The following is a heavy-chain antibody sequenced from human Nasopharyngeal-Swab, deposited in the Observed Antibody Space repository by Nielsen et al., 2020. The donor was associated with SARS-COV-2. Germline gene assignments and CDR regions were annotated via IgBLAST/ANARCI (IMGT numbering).Heavy chain of an antibody. CDR3: AREVSTGWYRGAAFDI. CDR2: IYSGGST. J-gene: IGHJ3*02. V-gene: IGHV3-53*01. CDR1: GFTVSNNY. D-gene: IGHD6-19*01. Sequence: GESLKISCAASGFTVSNNYMTWVRQAPGKGLEWVSLIYSGGSTYYADSVKGRFTISRDNSKNTLYLHMNSLRAEDTAVYYCAREVSTGWYRGAAFDIWGQGTMVTVSS.